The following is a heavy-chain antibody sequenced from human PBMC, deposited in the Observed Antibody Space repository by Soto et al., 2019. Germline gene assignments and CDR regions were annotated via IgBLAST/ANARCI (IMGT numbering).Heavy chain of an antibody. CDR3: ARRERITMVRGGNSDAFDI. CDR1: GYSFTSYW. D-gene: IGHD3-10*01. CDR2: IYPGDSDT. J-gene: IGHJ3*02. V-gene: IGHV5-51*01. Sequence: GESLKISCKGSGYSFTSYWIGWVRQMPGKGLEWMGTIYPGDSDTRYSPSFQGQVTISADKSISTAYLQWSSLKASDTAMYYCARRERITMVRGGNSDAFDIWGQGTMVTVSS.